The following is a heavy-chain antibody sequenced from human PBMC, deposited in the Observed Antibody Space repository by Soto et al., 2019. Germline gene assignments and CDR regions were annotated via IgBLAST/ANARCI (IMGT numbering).Heavy chain of an antibody. CDR3: ARHFGSSWGSYYYYYGMDV. CDR1: GGSISSSSYY. J-gene: IGHJ6*02. D-gene: IGHD6-13*01. V-gene: IGHV4-39*01. Sequence: SETLCLTCTVSGGSISSSSYYWGWIRQPPGKGLEWIGSIYYSGSTYYNPSLKSRVTISVDTSKNQFSLKLSSVTAADTAVYYCARHFGSSWGSYYYYYGMDVWGQGTTVTVSS. CDR2: IYYSGST.